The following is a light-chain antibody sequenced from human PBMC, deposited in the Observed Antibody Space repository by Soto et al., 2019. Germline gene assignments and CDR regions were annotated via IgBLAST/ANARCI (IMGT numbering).Light chain of an antibody. J-gene: IGLJ1*01. CDR2: DNN. V-gene: IGLV1-51*01. Sequence: QSVLTQPPSVSAAPGQKVTISCSGSSSKIGNNYVSWYQQLPGTAPKLLIYDNNKRPSGIPDRFSGSKSGTSATLGITGLQTGDEADYYCGTWDSSLSAGGVFGTGTKLTVL. CDR3: GTWDSSLSAGGV. CDR1: SSKIGNNY.